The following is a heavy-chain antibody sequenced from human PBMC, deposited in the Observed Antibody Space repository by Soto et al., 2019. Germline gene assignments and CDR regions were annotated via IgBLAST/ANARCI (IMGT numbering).Heavy chain of an antibody. CDR1: GGTFSSYA. D-gene: IGHD6-19*01. Sequence: QVQLVQSGAEVKKPGSSVKVSCKASGGTFSSYAISWVRQAPGQGLEWMGGISPIFGTADYAQKFQGRVTITADESTSTAYMELSRLRSEDTAVYYCATLYSSGGSYYYYGVDVWGQGTTVTVSS. V-gene: IGHV1-69*12. CDR3: ATLYSSGGSYYYYGVDV. CDR2: ISPIFGTA. J-gene: IGHJ6*02.